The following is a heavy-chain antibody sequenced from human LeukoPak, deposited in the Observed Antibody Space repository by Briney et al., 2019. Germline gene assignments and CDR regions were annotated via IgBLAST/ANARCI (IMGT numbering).Heavy chain of an antibody. CDR2: ISYDGSNK. CDR3: AKDGAVAGIIDY. Sequence: GGSLRLSCAASGFTISSYGMHWVRQAPGKGLEWVAVISYDGSNKYYADSVKGRFTISRDNSENTLYLQMNSLRAEDAAVYYCAKDGAVAGIIDYWGQGALVTVSS. V-gene: IGHV3-30*18. D-gene: IGHD6-19*01. J-gene: IGHJ4*02. CDR1: GFTISSYG.